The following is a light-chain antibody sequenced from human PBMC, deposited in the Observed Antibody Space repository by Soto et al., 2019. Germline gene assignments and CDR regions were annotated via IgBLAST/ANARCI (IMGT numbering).Light chain of an antibody. V-gene: IGLV2-23*02. J-gene: IGLJ3*02. CDR3: CSYAGSSTWV. CDR2: EVS. Sequence: QSVLTQPASVSGSPGQSITISCTGTSSDVGSYNLVSWYQQHPGKAPKLMIYEVSKRPSGVSNRFSGSKSGNTASLTISGLQDEDEADYYCCSYAGSSTWVFGGGTQLTVL. CDR1: SSDVGSYNL.